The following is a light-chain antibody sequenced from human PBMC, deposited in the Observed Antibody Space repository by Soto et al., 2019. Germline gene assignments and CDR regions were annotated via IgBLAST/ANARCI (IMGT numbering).Light chain of an antibody. CDR2: AVS. CDR1: SSDVGGYNY. J-gene: IGLJ1*01. Sequence: QSALTQPASVSGSPGQSITISCTGTSSDVGGYNYVSWYQQHPGKAPKLMIYAVSNRPSGVSNRFSGSKPGNTATLTISGLQAEDEADYYCCSYTVSGTYVFGTGTNVTVL. CDR3: CSYTVSGTYV. V-gene: IGLV2-14*01.